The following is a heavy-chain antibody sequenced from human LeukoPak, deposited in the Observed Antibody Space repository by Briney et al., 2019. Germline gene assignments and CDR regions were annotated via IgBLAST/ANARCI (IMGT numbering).Heavy chain of an antibody. V-gene: IGHV3-13*01. J-gene: IGHJ4*02. CDR2: VSSGHHA. CDR1: GLTLGGHG. Sequence: GGSLRLSCTASGLTLGGHGMHWVRQTTGEGLEWVAAVSSGHHAFYAGSVKGRFTVSREDAKNSLYLQMNSLRAGDTAVYYCVREARGYHYTYFDYWGQGSLVTVSS. CDR3: VREARGYHYTYFDY. D-gene: IGHD5-18*01.